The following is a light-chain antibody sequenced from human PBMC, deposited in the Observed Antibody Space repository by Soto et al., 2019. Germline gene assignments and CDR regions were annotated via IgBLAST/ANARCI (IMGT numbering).Light chain of an antibody. Sequence: EIVLTQSPATLSLSPGESATLSCRASQSISSSLAWYQQKPGQAPRLLIYDASSRATGFPARFSGSGSGTDFTLTIGSLEPEDFAVYYCQQRSEWPRTFGQGTKVEIK. CDR2: DAS. CDR3: QQRSEWPRT. V-gene: IGKV3-11*01. J-gene: IGKJ1*01. CDR1: QSISSS.